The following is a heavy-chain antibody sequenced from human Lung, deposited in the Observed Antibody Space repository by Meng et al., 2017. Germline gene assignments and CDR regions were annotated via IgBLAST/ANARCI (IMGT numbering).Heavy chain of an antibody. Sequence: LLVVVEGGLVPPRGSLGFSCAASGFTFSPSNMHRVRQPPGEGLVWVSRINTDASITTYSDSVKGRFTISRDDAKNTVYLQMNSLRAEDTAVYYCARDADWVIFDHWGQGALVTVSS. J-gene: IGHJ4*02. CDR2: INTDASIT. CDR1: GFTFSPSN. V-gene: IGHV3-74*03. CDR3: ARDADWVIFDH. D-gene: IGHD3-9*01.